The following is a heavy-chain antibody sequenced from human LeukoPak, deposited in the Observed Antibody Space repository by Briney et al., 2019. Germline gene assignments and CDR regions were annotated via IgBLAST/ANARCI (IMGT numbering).Heavy chain of an antibody. D-gene: IGHD3-9*01. V-gene: IGHV4-59*08. CDR1: GGSISSYY. CDR3: ARQGYDILTGYSHAFDI. CDR2: ISYSGST. Sequence: SETLSLTCTVSGGSISSYYCSWIRQPPGKGLEWIGYISYSGSTNYNPSLKSRVTISIDTSKNQFSLKLRSVTAADTAIYYCARQGYDILTGYSHAFDIWGQATKVGVSS. J-gene: IGHJ3*02.